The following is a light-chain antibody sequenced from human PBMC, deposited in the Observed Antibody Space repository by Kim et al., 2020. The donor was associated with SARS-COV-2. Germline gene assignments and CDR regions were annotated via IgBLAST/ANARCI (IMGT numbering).Light chain of an antibody. V-gene: IGKV1-39*01. J-gene: IGKJ2*03. CDR2: SVS. Sequence: DIHMTQSPSSLSASVGDRATITCRASQTMTNYLNWYQQKPGKAPRLLIYSVSKLQTGVPSRFSGGGSGTEFTLTISGLQPEDFTTYFCQQSYSYPYSFCQGTKLEI. CDR3: QQSYSYPYS. CDR1: QTMTNY.